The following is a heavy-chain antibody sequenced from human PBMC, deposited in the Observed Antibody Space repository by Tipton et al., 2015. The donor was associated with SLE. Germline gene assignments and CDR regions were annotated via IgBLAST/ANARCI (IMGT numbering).Heavy chain of an antibody. V-gene: IGHV4-39*07. CDR3: ARDCWGTDWYLDL. CDR1: GGSISSSSYY. CDR2: IYYSGST. J-gene: IGHJ2*01. Sequence: TLSLTCTVSGGSISSSSYYWGWIRQPPGKGLEWIGSIYYSGSTYYNPSLKSRVTISVDTSKNQFSLKLSSVTAADTAVYYCARDCWGTDWYLDLWGRGTLVTVSS. D-gene: IGHD7-27*01.